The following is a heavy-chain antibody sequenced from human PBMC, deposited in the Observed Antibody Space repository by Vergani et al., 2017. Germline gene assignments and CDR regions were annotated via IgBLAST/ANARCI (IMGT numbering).Heavy chain of an antibody. CDR3: ARLSYDTTPYLQGGYDC. Sequence: EVQLLQSGGGVIQPGGSVRLSCAASGFTFSAYPMTWVRQAPGKGLEWVSAISARYPSTYYADSVKGRFTISRDNSKNMLYRQMNSLRAEDTAVYYCARLSYDTTPYLQGGYDCWGQGTVVSVSS. D-gene: IGHD3-22*01. J-gene: IGHJ4*02. CDR2: ISARYPST. CDR1: GFTFSAYP. V-gene: IGHV3-23*01.